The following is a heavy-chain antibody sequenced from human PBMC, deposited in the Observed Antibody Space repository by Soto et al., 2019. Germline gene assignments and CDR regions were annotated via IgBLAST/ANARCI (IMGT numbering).Heavy chain of an antibody. CDR2: INAGNGNT. CDR1: GYTFTSYA. CDR3: ARIHDRGYDVWSPRQDAFDI. Sequence: ASVKVSCKASGYTFTSYAMHWVRQAPGQRLEWMGWINAGNGNTKYSQKFQGRVTITRDTSASTAYMELSSLRSEDTAVYYCARIHDRGYDVWSPRQDAFDIWGQGTMVTVSS. D-gene: IGHD3-3*01. V-gene: IGHV1-3*01. J-gene: IGHJ3*02.